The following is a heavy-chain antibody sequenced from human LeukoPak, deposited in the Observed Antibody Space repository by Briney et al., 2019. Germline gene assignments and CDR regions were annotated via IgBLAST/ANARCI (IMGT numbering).Heavy chain of an antibody. V-gene: IGHV4-59*08. D-gene: IGHD4-11*01. CDR3: ARGEGLKSTFDY. J-gene: IGHJ4*02. CDR2: IYYSGST. CDR1: GGSIGSYY. Sequence: PSETLSLTCTVSGGSIGSYYWSWIRQPPGKGLEWIGYIYYSGSTNYNPSLKSRVTISVDTSKNQFSLKLSSVTAADTAVYYCARGEGLKSTFDYWGQGTLVTVSS.